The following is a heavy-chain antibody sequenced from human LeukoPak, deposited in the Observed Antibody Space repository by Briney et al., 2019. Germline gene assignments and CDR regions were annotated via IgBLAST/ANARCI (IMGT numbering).Heavy chain of an antibody. V-gene: IGHV3-9*03. CDR3: AKSHDYGDYAPFDY. Sequence: GGSLRLSCTASGFVFHDYAMHWARQAPGKGLEWVSGISWNSGNVGYADSVRGRFTIARDNAKNSLFLQMDSLRAEDMALYYCAKSHDYGDYAPFDYWGQGTLVTVSS. CDR2: ISWNSGNV. CDR1: GFVFHDYA. D-gene: IGHD4-17*01. J-gene: IGHJ4*02.